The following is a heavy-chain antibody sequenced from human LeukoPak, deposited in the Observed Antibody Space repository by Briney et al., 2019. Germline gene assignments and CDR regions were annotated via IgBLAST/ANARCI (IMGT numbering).Heavy chain of an antibody. CDR1: GYTFTSYD. V-gene: IGHV1-8*01. CDR2: INPNSGDT. D-gene: IGHD2-15*01. J-gene: IGHJ4*02. Sequence: ASVKVSCKASGYTFTSYDINWVRQATGQGLEWMGWINPNSGDTGYAQKFQGRVTMTRNTSISTAYMELSSLRSEDTAVYYCATIDRAAAPNFGYWGQGTLVTVSS. CDR3: ATIDRAAAPNFGY.